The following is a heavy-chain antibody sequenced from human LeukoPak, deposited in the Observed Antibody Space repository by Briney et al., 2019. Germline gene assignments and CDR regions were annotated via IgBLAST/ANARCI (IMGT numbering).Heavy chain of an antibody. D-gene: IGHD3-22*01. J-gene: IGHJ4*02. Sequence: ASVKVSCKVSGYTLTELSMHWVRQAPGKGLEWMGGFDPEDGETIYAQKFQGRVTMTEDTSTDTAYMELSSLRSEDTAVYYCATGVKTYYYDSSGYPYFDYWGQGTLVTVSS. CDR2: FDPEDGET. CDR3: ATGVKTYYYDSSGYPYFDY. V-gene: IGHV1-24*01. CDR1: GYTLTELS.